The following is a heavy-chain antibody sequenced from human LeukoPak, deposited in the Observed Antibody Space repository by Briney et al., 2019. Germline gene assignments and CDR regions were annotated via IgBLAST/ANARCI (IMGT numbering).Heavy chain of an antibody. J-gene: IGHJ4*02. V-gene: IGHV3-15*01. D-gene: IGHD3-3*01. Sequence: GGSLRLSCAASGFTFSNAWMSWVRQAPGKGLEWVGRIKSKTDGGTTDYAAPVKGRFTISRDDSKNTLYLQMNSLKTEDTAVYYCTTEDDFWSGYQDYWGQGTLVTVSS. CDR2: IKSKTDGGTT. CDR3: TTEDDFWSGYQDY. CDR1: GFTFSNAW.